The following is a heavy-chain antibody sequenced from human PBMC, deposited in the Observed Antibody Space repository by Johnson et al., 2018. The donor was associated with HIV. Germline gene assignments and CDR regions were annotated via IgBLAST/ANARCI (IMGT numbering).Heavy chain of an antibody. CDR3: AKGRSPRIQLRTWAFDI. D-gene: IGHD5-18*01. CDR2: ISTSDGTI. Sequence: QVQLVESGGGLVKPGGSLRLSCVASGFTFSDYYMTWIRQAPGKGLEWVSYISTSDGTIYSADTVKGRFSISRDNAKNSLYLQMNSLRAEDTAVYYCAKGRSPRIQLRTWAFDIWGQGTMVIVSS. V-gene: IGHV3-11*04. CDR1: GFTFSDYY. J-gene: IGHJ3*02.